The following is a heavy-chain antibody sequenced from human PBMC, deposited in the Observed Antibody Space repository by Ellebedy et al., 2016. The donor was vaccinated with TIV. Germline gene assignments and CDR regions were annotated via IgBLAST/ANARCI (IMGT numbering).Heavy chain of an antibody. CDR3: ARTYQTAMVRGVISPCDY. J-gene: IGHJ4*02. Sequence: GGSLRLXCAASGFTFSSHWLTWVRQAPGKGLEWVANIKQDGTEEYYVDSVKGRFTISRDNAKNSLYLQMNSLRAEDMAVYYCARTYQTAMVRGVISPCDYWGQGTLVTVSS. CDR1: GFTFSSHW. V-gene: IGHV3-7*01. CDR2: IKQDGTEE. D-gene: IGHD3-10*01.